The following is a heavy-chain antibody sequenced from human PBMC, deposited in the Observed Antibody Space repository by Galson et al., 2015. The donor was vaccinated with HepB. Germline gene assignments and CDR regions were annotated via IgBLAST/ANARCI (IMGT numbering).Heavy chain of an antibody. J-gene: IGHJ6*02. CDR2: ISSSSSYI. CDR3: AREPRVMNKDYYGMDV. V-gene: IGHV3-21*01. D-gene: IGHD1/OR15-1a*01. Sequence: SLRLSCAASGFTFSSYSMNWVRQAPGKGLEWVSSISSSSSYIYYADSVKGRITISRDNAKNSLYLQINSLRAEDTAVYYCAREPRVMNKDYYGMDVWGQGTTVTVSS. CDR1: GFTFSSYS.